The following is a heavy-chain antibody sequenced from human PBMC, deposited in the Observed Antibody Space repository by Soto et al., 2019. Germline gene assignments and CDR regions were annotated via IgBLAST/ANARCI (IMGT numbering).Heavy chain of an antibody. CDR1: GFTFSSYA. Sequence: PGGSLRLSCSASGFTFSSYAMHWVRQAPGKGLEYVSAISSNGGSTYYADSVKGRSTISRDNSKNTLYLQMSSLRAEDTAVYYCVKESDYGDYLFDYWGQGTLVTVSS. CDR2: ISSNGGST. CDR3: VKESDYGDYLFDY. V-gene: IGHV3-64D*06. J-gene: IGHJ4*02. D-gene: IGHD4-17*01.